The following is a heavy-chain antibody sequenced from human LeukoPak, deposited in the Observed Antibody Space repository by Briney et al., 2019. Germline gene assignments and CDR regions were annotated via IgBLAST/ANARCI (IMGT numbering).Heavy chain of an antibody. CDR3: ARRGGSSSRYYYYYGMDV. V-gene: IGHV5-51*01. Sequence: GESLKISCKGSGYSFTSYWIGWVRQMPGKGLEWMGIIYPGDSDTRYSPSFQGQVTISADKSISTAYLQWSSLKASDTAMYYCARRGGSSSRYYYYYGMDVWGQGTTVTVSS. CDR1: GYSFTSYW. D-gene: IGHD2-2*01. CDR2: IYPGDSDT. J-gene: IGHJ6*02.